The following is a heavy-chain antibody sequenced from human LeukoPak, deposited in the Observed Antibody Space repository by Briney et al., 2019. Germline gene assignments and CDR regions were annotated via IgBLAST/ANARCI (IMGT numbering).Heavy chain of an antibody. CDR1: GGSISSYY. D-gene: IGHD5-18*01. CDR2: IYYSRST. CDR3: ARHQLGSLAYFDY. V-gene: IGHV4-59*08. Sequence: SETLSLTCTVSGGSISSYYWSWIRQPPGKGLEWIGYIYYSRSTNYNPSPKSRVTISVDTSKNQFSLKLSSVTAADTAVYYCARHQLGSLAYFDYWGQGTLVTVSS. J-gene: IGHJ4*02.